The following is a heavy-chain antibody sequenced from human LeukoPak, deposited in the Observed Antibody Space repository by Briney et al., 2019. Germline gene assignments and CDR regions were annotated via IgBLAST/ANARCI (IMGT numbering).Heavy chain of an antibody. J-gene: IGHJ6*03. D-gene: IGHD3-22*01. Sequence: SVKVSCKASGYTFTGYYLHWVRQAPGQGLEWMGCVNPNSGDTNYAQKFQGSVTMTRDTSISTVYMELSRLRSDDTAVYYCARGFLEYYYDSSGYFSYYYYMDVWGKGTTVTVSS. CDR1: GYTFTGYY. CDR3: ARGFLEYYYDSSGYFSYYYYMDV. V-gene: IGHV1-2*02. CDR2: VNPNSGDT.